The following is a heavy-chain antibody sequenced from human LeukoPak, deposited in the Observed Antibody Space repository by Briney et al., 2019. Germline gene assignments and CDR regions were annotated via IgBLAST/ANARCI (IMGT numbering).Heavy chain of an antibody. V-gene: IGHV1-2*02. Sequence: ASVTVSCKASGYIFIGYFIHWVRQAPGQGLEWMGWINPNTGGTKFAQKFQDRVTMTRDTSISTVYMELSGLRSDDTAVYYCARERSEFPNWFDPWGQGTLVTVSS. J-gene: IGHJ5*02. CDR1: GYIFIGYF. CDR2: INPNTGGT. D-gene: IGHD6-19*01. CDR3: ARERSEFPNWFDP.